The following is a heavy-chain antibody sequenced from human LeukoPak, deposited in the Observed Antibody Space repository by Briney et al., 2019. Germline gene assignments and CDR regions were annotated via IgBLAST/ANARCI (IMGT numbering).Heavy chain of an antibody. V-gene: IGHV4-59*08. D-gene: IGHD3-10*01. J-gene: IGHJ5*02. Sequence: KPSETLSLTCTVSGGSISSYYWSWIRQPPGKGLEWIGYIYYSGSTNYNPSLKSRVTISVDTSKNQFSLKLSSVTAADTAVYYCARSGGLLWFGESIDGPAAWFDPWGQGTLVTVSS. CDR1: GGSISSYY. CDR2: IYYSGST. CDR3: ARSGGLLWFGESIDGPAAWFDP.